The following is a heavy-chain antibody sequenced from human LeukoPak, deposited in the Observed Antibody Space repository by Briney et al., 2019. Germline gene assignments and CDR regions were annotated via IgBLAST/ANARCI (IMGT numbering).Heavy chain of an antibody. Sequence: GASVKVSCKVSGYTLTELSMHWVRQAPGKGLEWMGGFDPEDGETIYARKFQGRVTMTEDTSTDTAYMELSSLRSEDTAVYYCATDPRLSPGEAGCDYWGQGTLVTVSS. CDR3: ATDPRLSPGEAGCDY. D-gene: IGHD3-10*01. V-gene: IGHV1-24*01. CDR2: FDPEDGET. J-gene: IGHJ4*02. CDR1: GYTLTELS.